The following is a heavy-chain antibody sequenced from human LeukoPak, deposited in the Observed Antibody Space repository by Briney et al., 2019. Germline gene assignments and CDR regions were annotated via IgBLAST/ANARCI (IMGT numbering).Heavy chain of an antibody. CDR1: GFTFSNYA. J-gene: IGHJ3*02. V-gene: IGHV3-23*01. CDR2: ISGSAGTT. CDR3: AKRPRSTVTTKGDAFDI. Sequence: GGSLRLSCAASGFTFSNYAMTWVRQAPGKGLEWVSAISGSAGTTHHADSVKGRFTISRDNSKNTLYLQMNSLRAEDTAVYYCAKRPRSTVTTKGDAFDIWGQGTMVTVSS. D-gene: IGHD4-17*01.